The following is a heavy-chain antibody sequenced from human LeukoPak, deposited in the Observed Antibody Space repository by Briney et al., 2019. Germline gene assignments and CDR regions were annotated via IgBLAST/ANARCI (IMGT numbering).Heavy chain of an antibody. CDR3: ASPTYGIAARPDYYYMDV. V-gene: IGHV4-38-2*02. J-gene: IGHJ6*03. D-gene: IGHD6-6*01. CDR2: IYYSGST. CDR1: GYSISSGYY. Sequence: SETLSLTCTVSGYSISSGYYWGWIRQPPGKGLEWIGSIYYSGSTYYNPSLKSRVTISVDTSKNQFSLKLSSVTAADTAVYYCASPTYGIAARPDYYYMDVWGKGTTVTVSS.